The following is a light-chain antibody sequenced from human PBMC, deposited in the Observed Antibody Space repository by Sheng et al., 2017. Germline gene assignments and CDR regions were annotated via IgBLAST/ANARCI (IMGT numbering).Light chain of an antibody. Sequence: EIVLTQSPGTLSLSPGEEATLSCRANRPLISTYLAWYQHKPGQAPRLLLYRSSTRAAGIPVRFSGSGSGTDFALTISTLEPEDFAVYYCQQYGSPMYTFGQGTKVEIK. CDR2: RSS. V-gene: IGKV3-20*01. J-gene: IGKJ2*01. CDR1: RPLISTY. CDR3: QQYGSPMYT.